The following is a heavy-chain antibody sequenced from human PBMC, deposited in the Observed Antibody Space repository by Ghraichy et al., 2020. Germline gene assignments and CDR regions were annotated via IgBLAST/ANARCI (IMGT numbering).Heavy chain of an antibody. Sequence: SETLSLTCTVSGGSISSSSYYWGWIRQPPGKGLEWIGSIYYSGSTYYNPSLKSRVTISVDTSKNQFSLKLSSVTAADTAVYYCARHDSTVLHIDYWGQGTLVTVSS. CDR1: GGSISSSSYY. CDR3: ARHDSTVLHIDY. V-gene: IGHV4-39*01. CDR2: IYYSGST. D-gene: IGHD3-22*01. J-gene: IGHJ4*02.